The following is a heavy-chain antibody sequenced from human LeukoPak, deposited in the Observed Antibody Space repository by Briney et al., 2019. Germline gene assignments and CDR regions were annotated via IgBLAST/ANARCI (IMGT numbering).Heavy chain of an antibody. D-gene: IGHD3-22*01. Sequence: GGSLRLSCAASGFTFSSYAMHWVRQAPGEGLEWVAVISYDGSNKYYADSVKGRFTISRDNSKNTLYLQMNSLRAEDTAVYYCARDRDSSGYYHLDYWGQGTLVTVSS. CDR3: ARDRDSSGYYHLDY. V-gene: IGHV3-30-3*01. CDR2: ISYDGSNK. CDR1: GFTFSSYA. J-gene: IGHJ4*02.